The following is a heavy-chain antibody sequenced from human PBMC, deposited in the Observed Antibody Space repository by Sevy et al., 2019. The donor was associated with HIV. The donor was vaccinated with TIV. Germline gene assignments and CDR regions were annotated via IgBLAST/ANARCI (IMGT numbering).Heavy chain of an antibody. D-gene: IGHD3-9*01. CDR3: ARDNAILTPRAFDT. J-gene: IGHJ3*02. V-gene: IGHV4-59*13. Sequence: SETLSLTCSVSAGSISSYYWSWIRQPPGKGLEWIGYIYYSGTTDYYPSLKSRVTISQDKSKKVFSLRLRSVTAADTAVYYCARDNAILTPRAFDTWGQGTMVTVSS. CDR1: AGSISSYY. CDR2: IYYSGTT.